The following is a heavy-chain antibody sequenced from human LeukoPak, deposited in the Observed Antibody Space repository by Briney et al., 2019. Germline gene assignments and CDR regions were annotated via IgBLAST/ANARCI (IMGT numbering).Heavy chain of an antibody. D-gene: IGHD4-17*01. Sequence: SETLSLTCTVSGGSISSYYWSWIRQPPGKGLEWIGEINHSGSTNYNPSLKSRVTISVDTSKNQFSLKLSSVTAADTAVYYCARLTTVTGKYYYYYGMDVWGQGTTVTVSS. J-gene: IGHJ6*02. CDR1: GGSISSYY. CDR3: ARLTTVTGKYYYYYGMDV. CDR2: INHSGST. V-gene: IGHV4-34*01.